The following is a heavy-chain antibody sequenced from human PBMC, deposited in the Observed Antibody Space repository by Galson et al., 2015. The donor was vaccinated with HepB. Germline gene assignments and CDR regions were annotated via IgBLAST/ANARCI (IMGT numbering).Heavy chain of an antibody. D-gene: IGHD3-22*01. J-gene: IGHJ6*02. CDR1: GYTFTSYG. CDR2: ISAYNGNT. Sequence: SVKVSCKASGYTFTSYGISWVRQAPGQGLEWMGWISAYNGNTNYAQKLQGRVTMTTDTSTSTAYMELRSLRSGDTAVYYCARGVEDDSSGSIRNYYYGMDVWGQGTTVTVSS. V-gene: IGHV1-18*01. CDR3: ARGVEDDSSGSIRNYYYGMDV.